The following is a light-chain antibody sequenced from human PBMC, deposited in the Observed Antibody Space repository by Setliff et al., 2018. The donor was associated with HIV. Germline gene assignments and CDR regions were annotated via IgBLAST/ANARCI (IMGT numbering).Light chain of an antibody. CDR1: SSDVGGYNS. CDR3: SSYTSANTWV. Sequence: QSVLTQPPSVSGSPGQSVTISCTGTSSDVGGYNSVSWYQQSPGTAPKLMISDVTTRPSGVPDRFSGSKSGNTASLTISRLRAEDEADYYCSSYTSANTWVFGTGTKVTV. CDR2: DVT. V-gene: IGLV2-18*02. J-gene: IGLJ1*01.